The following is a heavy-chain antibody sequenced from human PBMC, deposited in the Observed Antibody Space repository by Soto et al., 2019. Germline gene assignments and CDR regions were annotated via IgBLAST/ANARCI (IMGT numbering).Heavy chain of an antibody. CDR3: ARSAIPRGGWFRP. D-gene: IGHD2-21*01. V-gene: IGHV4-4*07. J-gene: IGHJ5*02. Sequence: PSETLSLTCTVSGGSTSSYYWSWIRQPAGKGLEWIGRIYTSGSTNYNPSLKGRVSMSVDTSKKQFSLKMMSVTAADTAMYYCARSAIPRGGWFRPWGQGVLVTVSS. CDR2: IYTSGST. CDR1: GGSTSSYY.